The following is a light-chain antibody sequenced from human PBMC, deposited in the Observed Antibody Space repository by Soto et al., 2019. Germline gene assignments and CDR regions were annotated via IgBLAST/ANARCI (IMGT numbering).Light chain of an antibody. J-gene: IGLJ3*02. CDR3: SSYTSSSTPWV. Sequence: QSALTQPASVSGSPGQSITISCTGTSSDVGGYNYVSWYQQHPGKAPKLMINEVSNRLSGVSNRFSGSKSGNTASLTISGLQAEDEADYYCSSYTSSSTPWVFGGGTKLTVL. V-gene: IGLV2-14*01. CDR2: EVS. CDR1: SSDVGGYNY.